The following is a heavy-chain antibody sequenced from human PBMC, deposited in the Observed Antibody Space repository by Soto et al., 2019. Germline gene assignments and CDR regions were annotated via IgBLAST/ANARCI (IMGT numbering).Heavy chain of an antibody. D-gene: IGHD3-16*02. CDR3: ARLLKTLGGIIVAHHYGMDV. J-gene: IGHJ6*02. CDR2: ISYSGTT. Sequence: QVQLQESGPGVVKPSQTLSLTCSVSGGSISRGTYDWSWIRPHPGKGLEWIGYISYSGTTLYNPSLKSRLSISVDTSQSQVSLRLSSVTAADTAWYYCARLLKTLGGIIVAHHYGMDVWGQGTTVTVSS. V-gene: IGHV4-31*03. CDR1: GGSISRGTYD.